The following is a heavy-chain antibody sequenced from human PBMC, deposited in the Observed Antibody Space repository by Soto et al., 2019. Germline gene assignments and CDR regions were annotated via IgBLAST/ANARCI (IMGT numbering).Heavy chain of an antibody. D-gene: IGHD6-6*01. V-gene: IGHV1-3*01. Sequence: ASVKVSCKASGYTFTSYAMHWVRQAPGQSLEWMGWINAGNGNTKYSQKFQGRVTITRDTSASTAYMELSSLRSEDTAVYYCAREEYTADFAPRGNWFDPWGQGTLVTVSS. CDR3: AREEYTADFAPRGNWFDP. J-gene: IGHJ5*02. CDR2: INAGNGNT. CDR1: GYTFTSYA.